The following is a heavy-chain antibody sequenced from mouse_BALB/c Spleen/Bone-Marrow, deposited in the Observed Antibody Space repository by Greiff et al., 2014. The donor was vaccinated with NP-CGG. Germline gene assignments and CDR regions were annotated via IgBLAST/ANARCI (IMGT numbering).Heavy chain of an antibody. D-gene: IGHD1-2*01. V-gene: IGHV2-9*02. CDR2: ICACGST. Sequence: QVQLQQPGPGLVAPSQSLSITCTVSGFSFTSYGVHWVRQPPGKGLEWLGVICACGSTNYNSNLMSRLTISKDNSKSQIFLKMNTLQNDDTAMYYCARYYYGFLDYWGQGTTLTVSS. CDR3: ARYYYGFLDY. CDR1: GFSFTSYG. J-gene: IGHJ2*01.